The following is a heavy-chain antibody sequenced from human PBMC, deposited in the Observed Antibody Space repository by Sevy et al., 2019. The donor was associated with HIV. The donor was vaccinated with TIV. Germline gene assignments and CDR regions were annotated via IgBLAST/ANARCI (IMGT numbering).Heavy chain of an antibody. Sequence: SETLSLTCTVSGGSINYYYWSWIRQPPGKGLEWIGYIYYSGSINYSPSLNSRVTMSVDTSKNQFSLKLTSVTAADTAIYYCARWYSSNNVCYHLDFWGQGTLVTVSS. CDR3: ARWYSSNNVCYHLDF. J-gene: IGHJ4*02. CDR2: IYYSGSI. D-gene: IGHD2-8*01. CDR1: GGSINYYY. V-gene: IGHV4-59*01.